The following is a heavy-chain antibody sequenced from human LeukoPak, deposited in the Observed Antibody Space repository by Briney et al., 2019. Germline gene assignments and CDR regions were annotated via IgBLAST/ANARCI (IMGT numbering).Heavy chain of an antibody. CDR3: AKEGGYCSSTSCYDY. Sequence: PGGSLRLSCSASGFTFSSYSMNWVRQAPGKGLEWVSYISSSSFNTYYADSVKGRFTISRDNSKNTLYLQMNSLRVEDTAVYYCAKEGGYCSSTSCYDYWGQGTLVTVSS. CDR1: GFTFSSYS. V-gene: IGHV3-48*01. CDR2: ISSSSFNT. D-gene: IGHD2-2*01. J-gene: IGHJ4*02.